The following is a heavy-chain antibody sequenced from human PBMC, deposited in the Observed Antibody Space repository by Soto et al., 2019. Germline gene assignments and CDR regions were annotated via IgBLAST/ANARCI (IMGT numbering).Heavy chain of an antibody. D-gene: IGHD3-10*01. V-gene: IGHV2-26*01. Sequence: QVTLKESGPLLVSPTETLTLTCTVSGFSLTTARMGLTWIRQPPGKALEWLAHIFSNDEKSYRTSLKSRLTISKDTSRTQVVLTMTNMDPVDTGTYYCARVRSNYYGSGTYYFDYWGQGTLVTVSS. CDR2: IFSNDEK. CDR1: GFSLTTARMG. CDR3: ARVRSNYYGSGTYYFDY. J-gene: IGHJ4*02.